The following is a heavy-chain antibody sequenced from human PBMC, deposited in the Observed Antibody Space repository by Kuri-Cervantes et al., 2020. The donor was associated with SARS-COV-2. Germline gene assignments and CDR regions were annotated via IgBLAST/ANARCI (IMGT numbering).Heavy chain of an antibody. CDR3: ARDRGIVVVPAAIWFDP. CDR1: GFTFSSYW. D-gene: IGHD2-2*01. V-gene: IGHV3-7*01. CDR2: IKQDGSEK. J-gene: IGHJ5*02. Sequence: GGSLRLSCAASGFTFSSYWMSWVRQAPGKGLEWVANIKQDGSEKYYVDSVKGRFTISRDNAKNSLYPQMNSLRAEDTAVYYCARDRGIVVVPAAIWFDPWGQGTLVTVSS.